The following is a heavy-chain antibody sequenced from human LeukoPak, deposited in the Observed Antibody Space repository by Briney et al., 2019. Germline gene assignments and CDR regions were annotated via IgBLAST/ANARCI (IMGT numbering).Heavy chain of an antibody. CDR3: ARGSGSYQTFDI. V-gene: IGHV3-48*04. Sequence: GGSLRLSCAASGFTFSSYSMNWVRQAPGKGLEWVSYITSSSGTMYYVDSVKGRFTISRDNAKNSLYLQMNSLRAEDTAVYYCARGSGSYQTFDIWGQGTMVTVSS. CDR1: GFTFSSYS. CDR2: ITSSSGTM. D-gene: IGHD1-26*01. J-gene: IGHJ3*02.